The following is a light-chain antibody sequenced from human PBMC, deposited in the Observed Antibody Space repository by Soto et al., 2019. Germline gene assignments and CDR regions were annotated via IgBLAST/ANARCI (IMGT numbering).Light chain of an antibody. J-gene: IGKJ4*01. V-gene: IGKV3-20*01. CDR1: QTVSSMF. Sequence: EIVLTQSPGTLSLSPGERATLSCRASQTVSSMFLAWYQQKRGQAPRLLIYGALSRATGITDRYSGSGSGTDFTLTISRLEPEDFALYYCQQYATSPLTFGGGTKLEIK. CDR3: QQYATSPLT. CDR2: GAL.